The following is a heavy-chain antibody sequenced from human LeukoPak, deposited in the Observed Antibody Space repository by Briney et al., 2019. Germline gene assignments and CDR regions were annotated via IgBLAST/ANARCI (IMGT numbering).Heavy chain of an antibody. D-gene: IGHD2-21*02. Sequence: PSQTLSLTCTVSGGSISSGGYYWSWIRQHPGKGLEWIGYIYYSGSTYYNPSLKSRVTISVDTSKNQLSLKLSSVTAADTAVYYCARDSPVTGFDPWGQGTLVTVSS. V-gene: IGHV4-31*03. CDR3: ARDSPVTGFDP. CDR1: GGSISSGGYY. J-gene: IGHJ5*02. CDR2: IYYSGST.